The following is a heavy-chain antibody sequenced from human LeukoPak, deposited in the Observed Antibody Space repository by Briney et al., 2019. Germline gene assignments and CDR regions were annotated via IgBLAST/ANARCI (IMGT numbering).Heavy chain of an antibody. Sequence: GGSLRLSCAASGFTFTNHIRHWVRQAPGKGLEWVASIETDGSQIFYRGSVKGRFTISRDKSENKLYLQMNSLRAEDTAVYFCVGERQDTIVHTGAFDFWGQGTMLSVSS. D-gene: IGHD1-14*01. CDR1: GFTFTNHI. CDR2: IETDGSQI. CDR3: VGERQDTIVHTGAFDF. V-gene: IGHV3-30-3*01. J-gene: IGHJ3*01.